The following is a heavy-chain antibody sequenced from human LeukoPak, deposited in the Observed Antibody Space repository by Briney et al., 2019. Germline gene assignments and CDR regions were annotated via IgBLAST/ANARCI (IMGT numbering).Heavy chain of an antibody. D-gene: IGHD2-21*02. CDR1: GFTFSSYG. CDR2: IIGSGDNT. J-gene: IGHJ4*02. Sequence: GGSLRLSCAASGFTFSSYGMTWVRQAPGKGLEWVSVIIGSGDNTDYADSVKGRFTVSRDNSKNTLYVQMKSLRAEDTAVYYCAKDFVVVPGNVNYFDYWGQGTLVTVSS. CDR3: AKDFVVVPGNVNYFDY. V-gene: IGHV3-23*01.